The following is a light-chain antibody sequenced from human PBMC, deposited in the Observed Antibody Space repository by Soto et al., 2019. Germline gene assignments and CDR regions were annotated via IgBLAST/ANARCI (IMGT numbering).Light chain of an antibody. J-gene: IGKJ5*01. V-gene: IGKV3-15*01. CDR3: QQYKDWPHIS. CDR1: QSVATS. CDR2: GAS. Sequence: SPGTLSVSPGERVTLSCRASQSVATSLAWYQQKPGQPPRLLIYGASTRATGIAARFSGSESGTEFTLTISGLQSEDVAVYFCQQYKDWPHISFGKWTRLEIK.